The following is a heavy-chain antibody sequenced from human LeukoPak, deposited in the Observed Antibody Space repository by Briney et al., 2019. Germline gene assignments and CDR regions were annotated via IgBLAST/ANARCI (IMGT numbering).Heavy chain of an antibody. Sequence: LSCAASGFSFISYAMIWVRRAPGRGLEGVSAIIGSGGSTYYADSVKGPFTTSRDDPHNTLYLQMNSLRAEDTAVYFCARGGVDYYGSGTYYLMYYFDYWGQGALVTVSS. CDR3: ARGGVDYYGSGTYYLMYYFDY. J-gene: IGHJ4*02. CDR2: IIGSGGST. D-gene: IGHD3-10*01. V-gene: IGHV3-23*01. CDR1: GFSFISYA.